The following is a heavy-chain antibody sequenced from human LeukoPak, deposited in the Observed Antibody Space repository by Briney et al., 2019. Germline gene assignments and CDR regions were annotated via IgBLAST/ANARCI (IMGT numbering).Heavy chain of an antibody. V-gene: IGHV4-38-2*02. CDR3: ARAGPIAAAGNYFDY. Sequence: SETLSLTCTVSGYSISSDYYWGWIRQPPGKGLEWIGSIYHSGSTYYNPSLKSRVTISVDTSKNQFSLQLSSVTAADTAVYYCARAGPIAAAGNYFDYWGQGTLVTVSS. CDR1: GYSISSDYY. D-gene: IGHD6-13*01. J-gene: IGHJ4*02. CDR2: IYHSGST.